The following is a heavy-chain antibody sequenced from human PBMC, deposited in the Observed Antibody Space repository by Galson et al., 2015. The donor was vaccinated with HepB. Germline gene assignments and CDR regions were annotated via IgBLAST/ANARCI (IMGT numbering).Heavy chain of an antibody. CDR2: IRYDGSNK. J-gene: IGHJ4*02. CDR1: GFTFSSYG. Sequence: SLRLSCAASGFTFSSYGMHWVRQAPGKGLEWVAFIRYDGSNKYYADSVKGRFTISRDNSKNTLYLQMNSLRAEDTAVYYCAKDLDVVRGVIWGPCHYWGQGTLVTVSS. V-gene: IGHV3-30*02. D-gene: IGHD3-10*01. CDR3: AKDLDVVRGVIWGPCHY.